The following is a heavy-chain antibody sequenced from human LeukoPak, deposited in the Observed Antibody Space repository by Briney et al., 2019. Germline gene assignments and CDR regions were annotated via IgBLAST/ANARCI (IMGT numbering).Heavy chain of an antibody. CDR1: GGSISSSSYY. D-gene: IGHD1-20*01. J-gene: IGHJ4*02. V-gene: IGHV4-39*01. Sequence: PSETLSLTCTVSGGSISSSSYYWGWIRQPPGKGLEWIGSIYYSGSTYYNPSLKSRVTISVDTSKNQFSLKLSSVTAADMAVYYCARITGTTPTDYWGQGTLVTVSS. CDR2: IYYSGST. CDR3: ARITGTTPTDY.